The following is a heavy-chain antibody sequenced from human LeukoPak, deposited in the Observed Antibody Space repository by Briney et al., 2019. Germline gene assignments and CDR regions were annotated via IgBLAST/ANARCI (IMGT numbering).Heavy chain of an antibody. CDR1: GFTLSSNY. J-gene: IGHJ5*02. CDR2: IYSGGST. V-gene: IGHV3-53*01. Sequence: PGGSLRLSCAVSGFTLSSNYMSWVRQAPGKGLEWVSVIYSGGSTYYADSVKGRFTISRDNSKNTVYLQMNSLRVEDTAVYYCAREVDNWFDAWGQGTLVTVSS. D-gene: IGHD5-12*01. CDR3: AREVDNWFDA.